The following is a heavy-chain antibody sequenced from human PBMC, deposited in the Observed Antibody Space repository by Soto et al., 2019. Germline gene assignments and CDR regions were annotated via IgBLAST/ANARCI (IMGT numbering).Heavy chain of an antibody. Sequence: PSETLSLTCAVYGGSFSGYYWSWIRQPPGKGLEWIGEINHSGSTNYNPSLKSRVTISVDTSKNQFSLKLSSVTAADTAVYYCASLKSGWYYYYGMDVWGQGTTVT. CDR1: GGSFSGYY. CDR3: ASLKSGWYYYYGMDV. D-gene: IGHD6-19*01. J-gene: IGHJ6*02. CDR2: INHSGST. V-gene: IGHV4-34*01.